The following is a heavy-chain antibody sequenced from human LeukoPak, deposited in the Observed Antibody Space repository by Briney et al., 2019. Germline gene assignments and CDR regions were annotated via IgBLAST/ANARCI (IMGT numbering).Heavy chain of an antibody. CDR3: ASLWPYQLSAFDI. J-gene: IGHJ3*02. Sequence: SETLSLTCAVYGGSFSGYYWSWIRQPPGKGLEWIGEINHSGSTNYNPSLKSRVTISVDTSKNQFSLKLSSVTAADTAVYYCASLWPYQLSAFDIWGQGTVVTVSS. CDR1: GGSFSGYY. D-gene: IGHD2-2*01. V-gene: IGHV4-34*01. CDR2: INHSGST.